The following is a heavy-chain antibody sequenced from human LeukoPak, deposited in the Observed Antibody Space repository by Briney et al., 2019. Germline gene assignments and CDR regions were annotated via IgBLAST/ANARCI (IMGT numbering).Heavy chain of an antibody. J-gene: IGHJ4*02. D-gene: IGHD3-22*01. V-gene: IGHV3-30*02. Sequence: GGSLRLSCAASGFTFSSYGMHWVRQAPGKGLEWVAFIRYDGSNKYYADSVKGRFTISRDNSKNTLYLQMNSLRAEDTAVHYCAKDDYDSSGYYYKYFDYWGQGTLVTVSS. CDR3: AKDDYDSSGYYYKYFDY. CDR1: GFTFSSYG. CDR2: IRYDGSNK.